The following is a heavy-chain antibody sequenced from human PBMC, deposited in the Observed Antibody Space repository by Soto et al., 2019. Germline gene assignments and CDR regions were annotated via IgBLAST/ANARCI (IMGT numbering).Heavy chain of an antibody. D-gene: IGHD3-9*01. J-gene: IGHJ3*02. CDR1: GFTFSSYW. Sequence: GGSLRLSCAASGFTFSSYWMSWVRQAPGKGLEWVANIKQDGSGKYYVDSVKGRFTISRDNAKNSLYLQMNSLRAEDTAVYYSARAGSNDWFGAFDIWGQGTMVTV. V-gene: IGHV3-7*01. CDR2: IKQDGSGK. CDR3: ARAGSNDWFGAFDI.